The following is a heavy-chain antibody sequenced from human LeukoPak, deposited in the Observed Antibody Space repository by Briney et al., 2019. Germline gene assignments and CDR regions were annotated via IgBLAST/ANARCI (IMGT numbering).Heavy chain of an antibody. CDR3: AKDGSGSYDY. V-gene: IGHV3-30*18. J-gene: IGHJ4*02. Sequence: GGSLRLSCAASGFTFSSYGMHWVRQAPGKGLEWVAVISYDGSNKYYADSVKGRFTISRDNSKNTLYLQMNSLRAEDTAVYYCAKDGSGSYDYWGQGTLVTVSS. CDR2: ISYDGSNK. D-gene: IGHD1-26*01. CDR1: GFTFSSYG.